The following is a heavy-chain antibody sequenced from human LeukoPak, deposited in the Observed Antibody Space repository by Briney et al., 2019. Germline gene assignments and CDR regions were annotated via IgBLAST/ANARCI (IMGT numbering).Heavy chain of an antibody. CDR1: GGSFSGYY. V-gene: IGHV4-34*01. CDR3: ARGYSSGWSDAFDI. J-gene: IGHJ3*02. Sequence: SETLSLTCAVYGGSFSGYYWTWIRQPPGKGLEWIGEINHSGGTNYNPSLKSRVTISVDTSKNQFSLKLSPVTAADTAVYYCARGYSSGWSDAFDIWGQGTMVTVSS. CDR2: INHSGGT. D-gene: IGHD6-19*01.